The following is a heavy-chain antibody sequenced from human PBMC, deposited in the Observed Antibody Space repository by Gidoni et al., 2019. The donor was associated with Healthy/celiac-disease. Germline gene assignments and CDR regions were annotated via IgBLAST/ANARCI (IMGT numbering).Heavy chain of an antibody. CDR3: ASTPILDILTGYYNRYFDY. J-gene: IGHJ4*02. V-gene: IGHV4-59*01. CDR2: IYYSGST. CDR1: GGSISSYY. Sequence: QVQLQESGPGLVKPSETLSLTCTVSGGSISSYYWSWIRQPPGKGLEWIGYIYYSGSTNYNPSLKSRVTISVDTSKNQFSLKLSSVTAADTAVYYCASTPILDILTGYYNRYFDYWGQGTLVTVSS. D-gene: IGHD3-9*01.